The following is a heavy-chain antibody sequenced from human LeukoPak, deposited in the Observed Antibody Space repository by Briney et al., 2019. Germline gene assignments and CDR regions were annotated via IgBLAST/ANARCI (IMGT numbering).Heavy chain of an antibody. D-gene: IGHD6-13*01. CDR1: GSPISSSYF. Sequence: PSETLSLTCTVSGSPISSSYFWGWIRQPPGKGLEWIGSIYHSGITYYTSSLKSRVTISVDTSKNQFSLRLNSVTAADTAVYYCCSFYSSSGYRGRYSMDVWGQGTTVTVSS. J-gene: IGHJ6*02. CDR3: CSFYSSSGYRGRYSMDV. V-gene: IGHV4-38-2*02. CDR2: IYHSGIT.